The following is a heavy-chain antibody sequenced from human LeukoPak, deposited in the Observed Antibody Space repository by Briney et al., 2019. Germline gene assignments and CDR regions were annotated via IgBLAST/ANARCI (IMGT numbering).Heavy chain of an antibody. V-gene: IGHV4-59*08. CDR2: MSYSGTS. CDR3: AAGSRPYYFYYMAV. J-gene: IGHJ6*03. Sequence: SETLSLTCTVSGGSIKTYYWSWSRQSPGKGLEWIGSMSYSGTSNYIPSIKSRVSMTIDISKNQFSLKLTSVTAADTALYFCAAGSRPYYFYYMAVWGTGTTVTVSS. CDR1: GGSIKTYY.